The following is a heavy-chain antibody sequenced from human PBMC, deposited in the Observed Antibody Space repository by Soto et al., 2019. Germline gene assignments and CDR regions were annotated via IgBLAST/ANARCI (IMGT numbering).Heavy chain of an antibody. D-gene: IGHD3-10*01. V-gene: IGHV1-69*06. CDR1: GGTFDSYA. CDR3: ARNPPKSGDYYGSGSHLFDY. CDR2: VIPMFLKS. J-gene: IGHJ4*02. Sequence: SVKVSCKASGGTFDSYAISWVRQAPGQGLEWMGGVIPMFLKSNYAQKFQGRVTITADKSTNTVYMELSSLRSEDTAVYYCARNPPKSGDYYGSGSHLFDYWGQGTLVTVSS.